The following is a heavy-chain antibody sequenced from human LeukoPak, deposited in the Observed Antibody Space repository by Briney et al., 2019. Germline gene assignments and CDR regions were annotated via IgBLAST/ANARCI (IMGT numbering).Heavy chain of an antibody. CDR3: ARDTIFGSDYYFDH. CDR2: ISSSSSTI. V-gene: IGHV3-48*02. D-gene: IGHD3-3*01. Sequence: PGGSLRLSCAVSGFTFSRYSMNCVRRAPEEGLEWVSYISSSSSTIYDADSVQGRFTSSRDNAKNSLYLQMNSLRDQDTAVYSGARDTIFGSDYYFDHWGQGTLVTVSS. CDR1: GFTFSRYS. J-gene: IGHJ4*02.